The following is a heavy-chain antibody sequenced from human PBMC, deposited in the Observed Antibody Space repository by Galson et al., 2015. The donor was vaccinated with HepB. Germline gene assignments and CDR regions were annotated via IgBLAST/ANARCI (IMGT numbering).Heavy chain of an antibody. CDR2: ISYDGSNK. Sequence: SLRLSCAASGFTFSSYAMHWVRQAPGKGLEWVAVISYDGSNKYYADSVKGRFTISRDNSKNTLYLQMNSLRAEDTAVYYCARDGQQLVVYYYYMDVWGKGTTVTVSS. CDR1: GFTFSSYA. CDR3: ARDGQQLVVYYYYMDV. D-gene: IGHD6-13*01. V-gene: IGHV3-30-3*01. J-gene: IGHJ6*03.